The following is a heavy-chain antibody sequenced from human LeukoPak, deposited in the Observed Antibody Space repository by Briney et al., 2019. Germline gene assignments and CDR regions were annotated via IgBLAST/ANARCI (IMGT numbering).Heavy chain of an antibody. CDR3: ARRSHYYDSSYYFDY. J-gene: IGHJ4*02. V-gene: IGHV4-4*09. CDR1: GGSISSYY. Sequence: SETLSLACTVSGGSISSYYWSWIRQPPGKGLEWIGYIYTSGSTNYNPSLKSRVTISVDTSKNQFSLKLSSVTAADTAVYYCARRSHYYDSSYYFDYWGQGTLVTVSS. CDR2: IYTSGST. D-gene: IGHD3-22*01.